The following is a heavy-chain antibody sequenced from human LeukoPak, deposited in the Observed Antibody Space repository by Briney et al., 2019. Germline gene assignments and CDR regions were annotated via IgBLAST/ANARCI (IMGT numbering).Heavy chain of an antibody. CDR2: INTDGRST. D-gene: IGHD6-13*01. V-gene: IGHV3-74*01. CDR3: ARPSAAGPYFDY. CDR1: GFTVSSNY. J-gene: IGHJ4*02. Sequence: GGSLRLSCAASGFTVSSNYMSWVRQAPGKGLVWVSHINTDGRSTGHADSVKGRFTISRDNAKNTLYLQMNSLRAEDTAVYYCARPSAAGPYFDYWGQGTLVTVSS.